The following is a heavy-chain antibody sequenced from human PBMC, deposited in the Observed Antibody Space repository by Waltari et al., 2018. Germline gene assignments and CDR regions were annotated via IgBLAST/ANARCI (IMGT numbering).Heavy chain of an antibody. CDR1: GITFSRYW. Sequence: EVQLVEYGGGLVQPGGSLRLSCAASGITFSRYWMHWVRQAPGKGLVWGSRINSDGSSTSYADSVKGRFTISRDNAKNTLYLQMNSLRAEDTAVYYCATCYYYDSSGNYYVSDYWGQGTLVTVSS. J-gene: IGHJ4*02. CDR2: INSDGSST. CDR3: ATCYYYDSSGNYYVSDY. D-gene: IGHD3-22*01. V-gene: IGHV3-74*01.